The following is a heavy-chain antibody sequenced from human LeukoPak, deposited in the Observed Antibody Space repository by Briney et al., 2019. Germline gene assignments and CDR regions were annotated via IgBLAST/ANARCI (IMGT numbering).Heavy chain of an antibody. V-gene: IGHV1-2*02. CDR3: ARAGGYKYGYGYYFDY. CDR1: GYIFTGYY. Sequence: GASVKVSCKASGYIFTGYYMHWVRQAPGQGLEWMGWINPNSGGTNYAQKFQGRVTMTRDTSISTAYMELSSLRSDDTAVFYCARAGGYKYGYGYYFDYWGQGTLVTVTS. CDR2: INPNSGGT. J-gene: IGHJ4*02. D-gene: IGHD5-18*01.